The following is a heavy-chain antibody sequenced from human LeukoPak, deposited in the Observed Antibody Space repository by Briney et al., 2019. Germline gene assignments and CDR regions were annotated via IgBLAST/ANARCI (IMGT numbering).Heavy chain of an antibody. V-gene: IGHV1-69*05. CDR1: GGTFSSYA. J-gene: IGHJ6*02. CDR2: IIPIFGTA. CDR3: ARDRGWVAAAGRDYYGMDV. D-gene: IGHD6-13*01. Sequence: GASVKVSCKASGGTFSSYAISWVRQAPGQGLEWMGGIIPIFGTANYAQKFQGRVTITTDESTSTAYMELSSLGSEDTAVYYCARDRGWVAAAGRDYYGMDVWGQGTTVTVSS.